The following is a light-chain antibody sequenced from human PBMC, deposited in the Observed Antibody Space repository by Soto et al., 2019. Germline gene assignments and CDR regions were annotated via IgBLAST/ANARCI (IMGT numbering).Light chain of an antibody. J-gene: IGKJ1*01. Sequence: DIQMTQSPSSLSASVGDRVTITCRASQTITKYLNWYQQKAGKAPNLLIYEASSLLNGVPSRFRGSGSGTDFTLTSSGLQPEDFATYYCQHSYITPWTFGQGTKVEIK. V-gene: IGKV1-39*01. CDR3: QHSYITPWT. CDR1: QTITKY. CDR2: EAS.